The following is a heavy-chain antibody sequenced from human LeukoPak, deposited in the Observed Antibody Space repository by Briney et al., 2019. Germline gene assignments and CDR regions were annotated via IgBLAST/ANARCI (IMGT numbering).Heavy chain of an antibody. D-gene: IGHD6-13*01. CDR1: GGSFSGYY. CDR3: ARGRGISIIAAAAYFDY. CDR2: IDHSGST. J-gene: IGHJ4*02. Sequence: SETLSLTFAVYGGSFSGYYWSWIRPPPGKGLEWIGEIDHSGSTNYNPSLKSRVTISVDTSKNQFSLKLSSVTAADTAVYYCARGRGISIIAAAAYFDYWGQGTLVTVSS. V-gene: IGHV4-34*01.